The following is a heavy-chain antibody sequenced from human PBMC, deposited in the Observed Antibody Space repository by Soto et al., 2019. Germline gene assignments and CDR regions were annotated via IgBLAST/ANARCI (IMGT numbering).Heavy chain of an antibody. CDR3: ARVPTIRITGTTTNWFDP. J-gene: IGHJ5*02. Sequence: GESLKISCKGSGYSFTTYWIGWVRQMPGKGLEWMGIIYPGDSDTRYSPSFQGQVTISADKSITTAYLQWSSLKASDTAVYYCARVPTIRITGTTTNWFDPWGQGTLVTVSS. CDR2: IYPGDSDT. V-gene: IGHV5-51*01. D-gene: IGHD1-20*01. CDR1: GYSFTTYW.